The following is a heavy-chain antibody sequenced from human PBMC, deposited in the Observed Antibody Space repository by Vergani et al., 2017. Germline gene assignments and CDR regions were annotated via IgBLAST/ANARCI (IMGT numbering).Heavy chain of an antibody. CDR2: INHSGST. J-gene: IGHJ4*02. D-gene: IGHD6-13*01. CDR1: GGSFSGYY. CDR3: ARGIGIAAAGKTGRIDD. V-gene: IGHV4-34*01. Sequence: QVQLQQWGAGLLKPAETLYLTCEVYGGSFSGYYWSWIRQPPGKGLEWMGEINHSGSTKYNTSRKSRVTISVDKSKNQFSLKLSSVTAADTAVYYCARGIGIAAAGKTGRIDDWGQGTLVTVSS.